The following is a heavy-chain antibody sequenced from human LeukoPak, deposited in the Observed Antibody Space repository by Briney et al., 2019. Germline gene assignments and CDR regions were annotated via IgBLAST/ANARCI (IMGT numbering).Heavy chain of an antibody. CDR1: GGSISSSSYY. CDR3: ARWCGSYALRDTFDI. Sequence: PSETLSLTCTVSGGSISSSSYYWGWIRQPPGTGLEWIGSIYYSGSTYYNPSLKSRVTISVDTSKNQFSLKLSSVTAADTAVYYCARWCGSYALRDTFDIWGQGTMVTVSS. D-gene: IGHD1-26*01. V-gene: IGHV4-39*01. J-gene: IGHJ3*02. CDR2: IYYSGST.